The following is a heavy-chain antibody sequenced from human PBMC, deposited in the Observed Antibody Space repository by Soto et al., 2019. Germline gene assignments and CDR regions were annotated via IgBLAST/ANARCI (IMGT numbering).Heavy chain of an antibody. CDR2: INPNSGGT. V-gene: IGHV1-2*02. CDR1: GYTFTGYY. Sequence: ASVKVSCKASGYTFTGYYMHWVRQAPGQGLEWMGWINPNSGGTNYAQKFQGRVTMTRDTSISTAYMELSRLRSDDTAVYYCSRDQRPGCWELPYNWFGPWGQGTLFTVSS. D-gene: IGHD1-26*01. CDR3: SRDQRPGCWELPYNWFGP. J-gene: IGHJ5*02.